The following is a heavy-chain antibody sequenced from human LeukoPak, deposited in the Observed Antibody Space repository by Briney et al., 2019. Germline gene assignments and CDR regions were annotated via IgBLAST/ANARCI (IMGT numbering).Heavy chain of an antibody. CDR2: FDPEDGET. D-gene: IGHD1-26*01. V-gene: IGHV1-24*01. CDR1: GYTLTQLV. Sequence: ASVKVSCKVPGYTLTQLVIHWVRQAPGKGLEWMGGFDPEDGETIYAQKFQDRVTMPEDKSTDTAYMELSSLGSEDTAFYYCATSSGTYFLYWGQGTLVTVS. CDR3: ATSSGTYFLY. J-gene: IGHJ4*02.